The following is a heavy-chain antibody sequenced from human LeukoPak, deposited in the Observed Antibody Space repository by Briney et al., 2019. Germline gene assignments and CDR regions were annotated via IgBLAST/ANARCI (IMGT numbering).Heavy chain of an antibody. Sequence: SGTLSLTCAVSGGSISSSSYYWGWIRQPPGKGLEWIGSIYYSGSTYYNPSLKSRVTISVDTSKNQFSLKLSSVTAADTAVYYCARQKPDYYDSSGYYYFDYWGQGTLVTVSS. CDR3: ARQKPDYYDSSGYYYFDY. CDR2: IYYSGST. J-gene: IGHJ4*02. D-gene: IGHD3-22*01. CDR1: GGSISSSSYY. V-gene: IGHV4-39*01.